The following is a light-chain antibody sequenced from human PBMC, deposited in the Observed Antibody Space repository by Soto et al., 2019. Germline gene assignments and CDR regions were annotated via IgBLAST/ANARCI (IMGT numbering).Light chain of an antibody. J-gene: IGKJ2*01. CDR3: QQYNSYSSFT. CDR1: PSISSW. Sequence: DIPMTQSPSTLSASVGDRVTITCRASPSISSWLAWYQQKPGKAPQVLIYDASSLESGVPSRFSGSGSGTEFTLTISSLQPDDFATYYCQQYNSYSSFTFGQGTKLEIK. V-gene: IGKV1-5*01. CDR2: DAS.